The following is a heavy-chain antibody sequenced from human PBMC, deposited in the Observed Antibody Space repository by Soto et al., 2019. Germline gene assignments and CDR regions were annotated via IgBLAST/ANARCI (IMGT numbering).Heavy chain of an antibody. D-gene: IGHD1-1*01. CDR2: ITGSGGST. J-gene: IGHJ6*02. V-gene: IGHV3-23*01. CDR3: AAYRHRNNFYGMDV. Sequence: PGGPLRLSGSDSGFTFSNYAMTWVRQAPGKGLEWVSHITGSGGSTYYADSVKGRFTISRDNCKNTLYLQMNSLRAEDTAEYYSAAYRHRNNFYGMDVWGQGTTVSVSS. CDR1: GFTFSNYA.